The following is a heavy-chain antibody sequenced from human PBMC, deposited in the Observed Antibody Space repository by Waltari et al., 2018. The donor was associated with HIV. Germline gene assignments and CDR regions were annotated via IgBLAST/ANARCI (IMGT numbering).Heavy chain of an antibody. CDR3: AGGGGSYLHFFDC. D-gene: IGHD1-26*01. Sequence: EVQLVESAGGLIQPGGSLRLSCAASGFTVSSNYMTWVRQAPGKGVGWVAVLYSVYTTYNASSVKGRFAISRDNSKTTLYLQMSSLRAEVTAVYYCAGGGGSYLHFFDCWGQGTLVTVSS. J-gene: IGHJ4*02. V-gene: IGHV3-53*01. CDR2: LYSVYTT. CDR1: GFTVSSNY.